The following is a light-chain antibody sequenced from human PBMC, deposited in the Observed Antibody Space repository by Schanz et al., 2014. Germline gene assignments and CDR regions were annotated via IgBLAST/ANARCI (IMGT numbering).Light chain of an antibody. CDR3: QRYNTYSPLFT. V-gene: IGKV1-5*01. Sequence: DIQMTQSPSTLSASVGDRVTITCRASQSINNWLAWYQQKPGKAPKLLIYDASSLESGVPSRFSGSGSGTQFTLTISSLQPDDFATYYCQRYNTYSPLFTFGPGTRVDIK. CDR2: DAS. CDR1: QSINNW. J-gene: IGKJ3*01.